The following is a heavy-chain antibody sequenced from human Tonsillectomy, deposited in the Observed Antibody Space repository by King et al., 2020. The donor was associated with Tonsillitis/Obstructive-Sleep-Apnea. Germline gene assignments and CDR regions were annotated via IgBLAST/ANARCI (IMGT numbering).Heavy chain of an antibody. CDR2: INHSGTT. CDR1: GGSFSGYY. V-gene: IGHV4-34*01. CDR3: RGYNYAHDYDC. D-gene: IGHD5-18*01. J-gene: IGHJ4*02. Sequence: VQLQQWGAGLLKPSETLSLTCAVYGGSFSGYYWTWIRQHPGKGLEWIGEINHSGTTNYNPSLKSRVTISVDTSKNQFSLRLTSVTAADTAVYYCRGYNYAHDYDCWGQGTLVTVSS.